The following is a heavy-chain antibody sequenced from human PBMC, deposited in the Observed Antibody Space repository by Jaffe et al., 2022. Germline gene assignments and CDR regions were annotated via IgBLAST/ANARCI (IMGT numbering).Heavy chain of an antibody. D-gene: IGHD7-27*01. V-gene: IGHV4-38-2*01. CDR3: ATNLGRGPDDAFDV. CDR2: IRHSGGT. J-gene: IGHJ3*01. Sequence: QVQLQESGPGLVKPSETLSLTCAVSGFSVTAHYWGWIRQSPGKGLEWIGRIRHSGGTFYNPSLKSRLTISLDTSKNQFSLRLTSVTAADTAVYYCATNLGRGPDDAFDVWGQGTMVIVSS. CDR1: GFSVTAHY.